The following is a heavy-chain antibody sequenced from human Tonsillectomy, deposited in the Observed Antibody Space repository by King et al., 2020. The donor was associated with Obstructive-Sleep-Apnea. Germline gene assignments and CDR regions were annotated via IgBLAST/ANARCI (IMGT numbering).Heavy chain of an antibody. D-gene: IGHD6-19*01. V-gene: IGHV3-66*01. CDR1: GFTVSSNY. J-gene: IGHJ4*02. CDR2: IYSGGST. CDR3: ASSHSSGWYSFDF. Sequence: QLVQSGGGLVQPGGSLRLSCAASGFTVSSNYMSWVRQAPGKGLEWVSIIYSGGSTYYADSVKGRFTIPRDNSKNTLYLQMNSLRAEDTAVYYCASSHSSGWYSFDFWGQGTLVTVSS.